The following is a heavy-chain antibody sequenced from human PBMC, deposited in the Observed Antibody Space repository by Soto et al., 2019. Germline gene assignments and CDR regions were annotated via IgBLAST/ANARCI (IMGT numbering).Heavy chain of an antibody. CDR2: ISGSGGST. J-gene: IGHJ4*02. D-gene: IGHD7-27*01. CDR1: GFTFSSYA. Sequence: GGSLRLSCAASGFTFSSYAMSWVRQAPGKGLEWVSAISGSGGSTYYADSVKGRLAISRDNSKNTLYLQMNSLRAEDTAVYYCAKGRMGILGALDYWGQGTLVTVSS. V-gene: IGHV3-23*01. CDR3: AKGRMGILGALDY.